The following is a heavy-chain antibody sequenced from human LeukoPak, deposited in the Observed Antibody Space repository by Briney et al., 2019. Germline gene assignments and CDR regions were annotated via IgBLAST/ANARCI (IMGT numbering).Heavy chain of an antibody. Sequence: GGSLRLSCAASGFTFSTYSMNRVRQAPGKGLEWVSYISSSSLTIYYADSVKGRFTISRDNAKNSLYLQMNSLRAEDTAVYYCARGGGNGGGWVGHYYYMDVWGKGTTVTVSS. J-gene: IGHJ6*03. CDR3: ARGGGNGGGWVGHYYYMDV. CDR1: GFTFSTYS. V-gene: IGHV3-48*01. D-gene: IGHD4-23*01. CDR2: ISSSSLTI.